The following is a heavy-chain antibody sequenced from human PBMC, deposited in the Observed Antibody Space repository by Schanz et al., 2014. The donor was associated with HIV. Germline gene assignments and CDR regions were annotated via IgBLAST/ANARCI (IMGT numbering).Heavy chain of an antibody. D-gene: IGHD1-1*01. CDR1: GFTLIGYY. V-gene: IGHV1-2*02. Sequence: QVHLEQSGAEVRKPGSSMKVSCKTSGFTLIGYYIHWVRQAPGQGLEWMGDIKPNTGVTFYAQKFRGRVTMTRDTSISTASMELSRLRSDDTAVYFCARNQYQLLPFDYWGQGTLVTVSS. J-gene: IGHJ4*02. CDR3: ARNQYQLLPFDY. CDR2: IKPNTGVT.